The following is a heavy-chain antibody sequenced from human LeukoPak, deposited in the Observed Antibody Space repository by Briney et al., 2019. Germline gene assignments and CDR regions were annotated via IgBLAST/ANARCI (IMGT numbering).Heavy chain of an antibody. CDR1: GYTLSNFG. D-gene: IGHD3-22*01. V-gene: IGHV1-18*01. J-gene: IGHJ5*02. CDR2: LSASNGNT. Sequence: ASVKVSCKASGYTLSNFGISWVRQAPGQGLEWMGWLSASNGNTNYPQRLQGRVTMTTDTSTTTAYMELRSLRSDDTAVYYCARDINGYYYDSHGYYPTDLWGQGTLVTVSS. CDR3: ARDINGYYYDSHGYYPTDL.